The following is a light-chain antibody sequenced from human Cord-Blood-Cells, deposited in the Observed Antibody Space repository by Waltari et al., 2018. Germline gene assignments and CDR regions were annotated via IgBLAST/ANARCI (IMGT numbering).Light chain of an antibody. V-gene: IGKV3-15*01. CDR2: GAS. Sequence: PATLSVSPGERATLSCRASQSVSSNLAWYQQKPGQAPRLLIYGASTRATGIPARFSGSGSGTEFTLTISSLQSEDFAVYYCQQYNNWPLTFGPGTKVDIK. CDR1: QSVSSN. J-gene: IGKJ3*01. CDR3: QQYNNWPLT.